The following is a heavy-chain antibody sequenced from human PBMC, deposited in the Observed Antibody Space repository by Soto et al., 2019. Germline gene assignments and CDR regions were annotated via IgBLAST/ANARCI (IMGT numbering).Heavy chain of an antibody. J-gene: IGHJ6*01. CDR2: IWSDASNK. V-gene: IGHV3-33*03. CDR1: GFSFSNHG. Sequence: QVRLVESGGGVVQPGGSLRLSCAASGFSFSNHGMHWVRQAPGKGLEWVAAIWSDASNKYYADSGKGRFTISRDNSKNTLYLQMNNLRAEDTAVYYCAPDGVNKPGYYYGMGVWGQGTTVTVSA. CDR3: APDGVNKPGYYYGMGV. D-gene: IGHD3-16*02.